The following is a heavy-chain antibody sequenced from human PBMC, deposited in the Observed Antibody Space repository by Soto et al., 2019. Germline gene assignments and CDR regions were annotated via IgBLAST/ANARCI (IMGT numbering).Heavy chain of an antibody. CDR2: ISAYNGNT. V-gene: IGHV1-18*01. CDR1: GYTFTSYG. CDR3: AGSRYCSSTSCYRVPHY. D-gene: IGHD2-2*01. J-gene: IGHJ4*02. Sequence: GASVKVSCKASGYTFTSYGISWVRQAPGQGLEWMGWISAYNGNTNYAQKLQGRVTMTTDTSTSTAYMELRSLRSDDTAVYYCAGSRYCSSTSCYRVPHYWGQGTLVTVSS.